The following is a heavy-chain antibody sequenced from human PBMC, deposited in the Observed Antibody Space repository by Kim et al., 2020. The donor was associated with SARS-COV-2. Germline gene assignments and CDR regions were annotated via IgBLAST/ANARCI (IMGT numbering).Heavy chain of an antibody. CDR3: ARGQLGISFRFDP. Sequence: YAQKFQGRVTMTRNTSISTAYMELGSLRSEDTAVYYCARGQLGISFRFDPWGQGTLVTVSS. J-gene: IGHJ5*02. V-gene: IGHV1-8*01. D-gene: IGHD3-16*02.